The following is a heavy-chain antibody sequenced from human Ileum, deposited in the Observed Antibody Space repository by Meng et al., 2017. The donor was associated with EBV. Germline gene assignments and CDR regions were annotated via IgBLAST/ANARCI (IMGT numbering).Heavy chain of an antibody. CDR1: GDSISSDIW. Sequence: QGQLQGSGPGLVKPSGTLSLTCTGSGDSISSDIWWSWVRQPPGKGLEWIGEVYHRGDTNYNPSLKSQVDISVDKSKNQFYLSLFSVTAADTAVYYCGRDQGRELINHWGQGTLVTVSS. CDR3: GRDQGRELINH. D-gene: IGHD1-7*01. J-gene: IGHJ4*02. V-gene: IGHV4-4*02. CDR2: VYHRGDT.